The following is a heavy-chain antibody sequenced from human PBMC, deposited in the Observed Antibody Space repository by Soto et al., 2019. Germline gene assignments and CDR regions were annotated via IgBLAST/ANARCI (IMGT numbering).Heavy chain of an antibody. CDR2: ITPFNGNT. CDR1: GYTFTYRY. Sequence: EASVKVSCKASGYTFTYRYLHWVRQAPGQALEWMGWITPFNGNTNYAQKFQDRVTITRDRSMSTAYMELSSLRSEDTAMYYCARSEVATSPFDYWXQGTLVTVSS. D-gene: IGHD5-12*01. CDR3: ARSEVATSPFDY. J-gene: IGHJ4*02. V-gene: IGHV1-45*02.